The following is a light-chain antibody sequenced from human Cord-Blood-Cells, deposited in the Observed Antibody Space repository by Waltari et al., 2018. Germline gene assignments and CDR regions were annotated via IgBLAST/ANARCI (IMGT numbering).Light chain of an antibody. CDR2: KAS. V-gene: IGKV1-5*03. Sequence: DIQMTQSPSTLSASVGDRVTITCRASQGISSWLAWYQQKPGKAPKLLFYKASSLESGVPSRFSGSGSGTEFSITISRLQPDDFATYYCQQYNSYSRKSGPGTKVEI. J-gene: IGKJ1*01. CDR3: QQYNSYSRK. CDR1: QGISSW.